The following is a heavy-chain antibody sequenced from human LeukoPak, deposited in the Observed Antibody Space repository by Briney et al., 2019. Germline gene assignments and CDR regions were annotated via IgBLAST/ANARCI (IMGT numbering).Heavy chain of an antibody. J-gene: IGHJ4*02. CDR1: GFTFSSYA. CDR3: AKEIAGITVAGHIDY. CDR2: ISGSGGST. D-gene: IGHD6-19*01. Sequence: PGGSLRLSCAASGFTFSSYAMHWARQAPGKGLEWVSAISGSGGSTYYADSVKGRFTISRDNSKNTLYLQMNSLRAEDTAVYYCAKEIAGITVAGHIDYWGQGTLVTVSS. V-gene: IGHV3-23*01.